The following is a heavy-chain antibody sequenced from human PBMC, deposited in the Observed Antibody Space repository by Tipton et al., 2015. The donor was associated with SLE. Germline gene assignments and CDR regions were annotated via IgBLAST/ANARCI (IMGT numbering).Heavy chain of an antibody. Sequence: SLRLSCVASGFTFSSYAMSWVRQAPGKGLEWVANIKQDGSEKYYVDSVKGRFTISRDNAKNSLYLQMNSLRAEDTAVYYCAKDMVVTTPNPGFDPWGQGTLVTVSS. CDR1: GFTFSSYA. J-gene: IGHJ5*02. CDR2: IKQDGSEK. CDR3: AKDMVVTTPNPGFDP. D-gene: IGHD4/OR15-4a*01. V-gene: IGHV3-7*03.